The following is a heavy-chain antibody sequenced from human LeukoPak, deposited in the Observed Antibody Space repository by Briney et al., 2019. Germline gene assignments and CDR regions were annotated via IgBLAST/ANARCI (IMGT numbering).Heavy chain of an antibody. CDR3: ASMLEPLDY. CDR2: ISSSSSYI. CDR1: GFTFSSYS. V-gene: IGHV3-21*01. D-gene: IGHD1-1*01. Sequence: GGSLRLSCAASGFTFSSYSMNWVRQAPGKGLEWVSSISSSSSYINYADSVKGRFTISRDNAKNSLYLQMNSLRAEDTAVYYCASMLEPLDYWGQGTLVTVSS. J-gene: IGHJ4*02.